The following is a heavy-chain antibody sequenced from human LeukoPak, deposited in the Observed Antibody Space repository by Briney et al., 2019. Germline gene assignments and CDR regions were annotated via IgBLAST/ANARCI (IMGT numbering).Heavy chain of an antibody. J-gene: IGHJ2*01. CDR3: ARDRLGATGHWRIDV. V-gene: IGHV4-4*07. Sequence: PSETLSLTCTVSGGSFSSYYWTWIRQPAGKGLDWIGRIYNSGTTNYSPSLESRVTMSLDTSKNRFSLSLSSVTAANTAVYYCARDRLGATGHWRIDVWGRGTLVTVPS. CDR2: IYNSGTT. CDR1: GGSFSSYY. D-gene: IGHD1-26*01.